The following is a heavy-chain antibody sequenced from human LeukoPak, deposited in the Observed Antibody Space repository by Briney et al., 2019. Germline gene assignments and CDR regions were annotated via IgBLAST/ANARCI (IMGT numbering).Heavy chain of an antibody. CDR1: GYTFTSYY. CDR2: INPNSGGT. D-gene: IGHD6-6*01. Sequence: VASVKVSCKASGYTFTSYYMHWVRQAPGQGLEWMGWINPNSGGTNYAQKFQGRVTMTRDTSISTAYMELSRLRSDDTAVYYCARDLLDSSSSYNWFDPWGQGTLVTVSS. CDR3: ARDLLDSSSSYNWFDP. V-gene: IGHV1-2*02. J-gene: IGHJ5*02.